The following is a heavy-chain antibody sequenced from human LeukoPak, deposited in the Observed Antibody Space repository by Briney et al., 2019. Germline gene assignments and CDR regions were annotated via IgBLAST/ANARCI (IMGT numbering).Heavy chain of an antibody. D-gene: IGHD2-2*01. V-gene: IGHV3-23*01. CDR2: ISDSGGST. CDR3: AKAIGRSSTSCGDY. Sequence: GGSLRLSCAASGFTFSSYAMRWVRQAPGKGLEWVSGISDSGGSTSNADSLKGRFTISRDNSKNTLYLQMNSLRAEDTAVYYCAKAIGRSSTSCGDYWGQGTLVTVSS. CDR1: GFTFSSYA. J-gene: IGHJ4*02.